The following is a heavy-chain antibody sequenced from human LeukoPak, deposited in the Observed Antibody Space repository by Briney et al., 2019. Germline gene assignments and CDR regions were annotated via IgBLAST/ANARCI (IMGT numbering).Heavy chain of an antibody. CDR2: ISAYNGNT. Sequence: ASVKVSCKASGYTFTSYGISWLRQAPGQGLEWMGWISAYNGNTNYAQKFQGRVTITTDESTSTAYMELSSLRSEDTAVYYCARYIVGATHPWAFDIWGQGTMVTVSS. J-gene: IGHJ3*02. CDR1: GYTFTSYG. V-gene: IGHV1-18*01. D-gene: IGHD1-26*01. CDR3: ARYIVGATHPWAFDI.